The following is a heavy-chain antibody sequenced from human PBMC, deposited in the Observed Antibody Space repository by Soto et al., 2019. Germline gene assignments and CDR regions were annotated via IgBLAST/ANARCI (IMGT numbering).Heavy chain of an antibody. Sequence: PGGSLRLSCTVSGFTFNNYGINWVRQAPGEGLEWVSSVSKSGYAYYSDSVKGRFTISRDNAKNSVSLQMNTLRVEDTAVYYCAREDSIIIPAVSGFWGQGTLVTVSS. CDR3: AREDSIIIPAVSGF. CDR1: GFTFNNYG. J-gene: IGHJ4*02. D-gene: IGHD3-22*01. V-gene: IGHV3-21*01. CDR2: VSKSGYA.